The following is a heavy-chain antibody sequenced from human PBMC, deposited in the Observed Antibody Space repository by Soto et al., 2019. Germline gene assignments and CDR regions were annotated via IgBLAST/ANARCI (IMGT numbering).Heavy chain of an antibody. J-gene: IGHJ4*02. CDR1: GFAFSTYS. D-gene: IGHD6-13*01. Sequence: GGSLRLSCAASGFAFSTYSMNWVRQAPGKGLEWVSSISTSSSFVYYADLQKGRITISRDDAKNSLYLQMNSLRAEDTALYYCTTAEESSRYYFDSWGQGTLVTVSS. V-gene: IGHV3-21*01. CDR3: TTAEESSRYYFDS. CDR2: ISTSSSFV.